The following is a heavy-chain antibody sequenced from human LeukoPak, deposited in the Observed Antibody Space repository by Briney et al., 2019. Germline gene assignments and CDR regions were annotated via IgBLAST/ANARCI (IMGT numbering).Heavy chain of an antibody. Sequence: GGSLRLSCAASGFTFSSYAMSWVRQAPGKGLEWVSAISGSGGSTYYADSVKGRSTISRDNSKTTLYLQMNSLRAEDTAAYYCAKDHSSGYYTLFDYWGQGTLVTVSS. V-gene: IGHV3-23*01. J-gene: IGHJ4*02. CDR1: GFTFSSYA. D-gene: IGHD3-22*01. CDR3: AKDHSSGYYTLFDY. CDR2: ISGSGGST.